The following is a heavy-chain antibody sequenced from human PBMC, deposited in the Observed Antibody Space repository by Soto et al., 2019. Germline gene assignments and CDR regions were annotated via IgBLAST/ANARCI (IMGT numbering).Heavy chain of an antibody. CDR3: AHIRGDPRYYYYYYGMDV. D-gene: IGHD4-17*01. CDR1: GFSLSTSGVG. V-gene: IGHV2-5*02. CDR2: IYWDDDK. Sequence: SGPTLVNPTQTLTLTCTFSGFSLSTSGVGVGWIRQPPGKALEWLALIYWDDDKRYSPSLKSRLTITKDTSKNQVVLTMTNMDPVDTATYYCAHIRGDPRYYYYYYGMDVWGQGTTVTVSS. J-gene: IGHJ6*02.